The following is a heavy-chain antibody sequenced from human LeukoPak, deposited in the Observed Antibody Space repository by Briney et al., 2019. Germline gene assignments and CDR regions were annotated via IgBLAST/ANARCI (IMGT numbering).Heavy chain of an antibody. CDR1: GGSISSGGYS. D-gene: IGHD6-25*01. CDR3: ARVVSEKAASPRDYDMDV. V-gene: IGHV4-30-2*01. J-gene: IGHJ6*02. Sequence: SETLSLTCAVSGGSISSGGYSWNWIRQPPGKGLEWIGYIYHSGSTYYNPSLKSRVTISVDRSKNQFSLKLSSVTAADTAVYYCARVVSEKAASPRDYDMDVWGQGTTVTVSS. CDR2: IYHSGST.